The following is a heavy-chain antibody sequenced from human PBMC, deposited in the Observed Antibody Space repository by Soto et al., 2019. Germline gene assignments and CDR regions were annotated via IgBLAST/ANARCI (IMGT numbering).Heavy chain of an antibody. D-gene: IGHD2-2*01. CDR1: GYTFTGYY. V-gene: IGHV1-2*02. CDR2: INPNSGGT. J-gene: IGHJ5*02. Sequence: ASVKVSCKASGYTFTGYYMHWVRQAPGQGLEWMGWINPNSGGTNYAQKFQGRVTMTRDTSIGTAYMELSRLRSDDTAVYYCARDLDCSSTSCYLGWFDPWGQGTLVTVSS. CDR3: ARDLDCSSTSCYLGWFDP.